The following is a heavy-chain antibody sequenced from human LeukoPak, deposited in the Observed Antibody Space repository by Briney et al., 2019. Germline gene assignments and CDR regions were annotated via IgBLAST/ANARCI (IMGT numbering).Heavy chain of an antibody. D-gene: IGHD1-26*01. CDR3: ARCLVGATYYFDY. J-gene: IGHJ4*02. Sequence: SETLSLTCTGSGSSISSYYWSWIRQPPGKGLEWVGNIYYSGSTNYNPSLKSRVTISVDTSKNQFSLKMSSVTAADTAVYYCARCLVGATYYFDYWGQGTLVTVSS. V-gene: IGHV4-59*01. CDR2: IYYSGST. CDR1: GSSISSYY.